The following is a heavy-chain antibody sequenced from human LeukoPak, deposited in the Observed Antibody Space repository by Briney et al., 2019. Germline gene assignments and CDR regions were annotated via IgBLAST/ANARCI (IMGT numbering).Heavy chain of an antibody. V-gene: IGHV3-23*01. CDR3: AKGMTTVTPPDY. D-gene: IGHD4-17*01. J-gene: IGHJ4*02. CDR1: GFTFSSYA. CDR2: ISGSGITT. Sequence: PGGSLRLSCAASGFTFSSYAMSSVRQAPGKGLEWVSVISGSGITTYYADSVKGRFTISRDKSKNTLYLQMNSLRAEDTAVYYCAKGMTTVTPPDYWGQGTLVTVSS.